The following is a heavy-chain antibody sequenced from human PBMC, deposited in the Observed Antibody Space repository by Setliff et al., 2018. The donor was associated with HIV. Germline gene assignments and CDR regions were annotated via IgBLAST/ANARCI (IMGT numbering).Heavy chain of an antibody. D-gene: IGHD3-16*02. CDR2: IYPTGST. CDR1: NGSFGTYY. CDR3: ARTSYLWGSYRFSPFDS. V-gene: IGHV4-4*08. J-gene: IGHJ4*01. Sequence: SETLSLTCTVSNGSFGTYYWSWIRQPPGKGLQWIGYIYPTGSTNYNPSLRSRVIISLDTSKNQFSLILTSLTAADTATYFCARTSYLWGSYRFSPFDSWGHGTLVTVSS.